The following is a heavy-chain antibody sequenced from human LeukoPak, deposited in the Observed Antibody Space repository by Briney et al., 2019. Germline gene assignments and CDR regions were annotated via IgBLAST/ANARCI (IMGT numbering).Heavy chain of an antibody. CDR3: ARWGDSSSPTANFQH. J-gene: IGHJ1*01. Sequence: GGSLRLSCAASGFTFSSYSMNWVRQAPGKGLEWVSSISSSSSYIYYADSVKGRFTISRDNAKNSLYLQMNSLRAEDTAVYYCARWGDSSSPTANFQHWGQGTLVTVSS. CDR2: ISSSSSYI. CDR1: GFTFSSYS. V-gene: IGHV3-21*04. D-gene: IGHD6-13*01.